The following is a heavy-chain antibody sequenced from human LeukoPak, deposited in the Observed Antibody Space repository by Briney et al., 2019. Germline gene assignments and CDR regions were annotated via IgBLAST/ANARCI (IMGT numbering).Heavy chain of an antibody. CDR2: IYYSGST. CDR1: GGSISSYY. CDR3: AREVGGGLDP. J-gene: IGHJ5*02. D-gene: IGHD3-16*01. Sequence: PETLSLTCTVSGGSISSYYWSWIRQPPGKGLEWIGYIYYSGSTNYNPSLKSRVTISVDTSKNQFSLKLSSVTAADTAVYYCAREVGGGLDPWGQGTLVTVSS. V-gene: IGHV4-59*01.